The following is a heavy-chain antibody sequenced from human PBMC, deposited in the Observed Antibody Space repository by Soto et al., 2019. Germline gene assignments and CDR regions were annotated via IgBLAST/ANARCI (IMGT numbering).Heavy chain of an antibody. D-gene: IGHD1-26*01. J-gene: IGHJ4*02. CDR1: GYSFTNYW. Sequence: GESLKNSCKGSGYSFTNYWIGWVRQMPGKGLEWMGIIYPGDSDTRYSPSFQGQVTISADKSISTAYLQWSSLKASDTAMYYWARGRSGSYHVPYYWGQGTLVTVAS. CDR3: ARGRSGSYHVPYY. CDR2: IYPGDSDT. V-gene: IGHV5-51*01.